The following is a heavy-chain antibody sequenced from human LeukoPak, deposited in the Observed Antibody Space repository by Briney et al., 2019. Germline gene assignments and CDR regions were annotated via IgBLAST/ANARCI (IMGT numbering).Heavy chain of an antibody. CDR2: INPNSGGT. CDR3: AVNWNYLPFFDY. D-gene: IGHD1-7*01. Sequence: VASVKVSCKASGYTFTGYYMHWVRQAPGQGLEWMGWINPNSGGTNYAQKFQGRVTMTRDTSISTAYMELSRLRSDDTAVYYCAVNWNYLPFFDYWGQGTLVTVSS. V-gene: IGHV1-2*02. J-gene: IGHJ4*02. CDR1: GYTFTGYY.